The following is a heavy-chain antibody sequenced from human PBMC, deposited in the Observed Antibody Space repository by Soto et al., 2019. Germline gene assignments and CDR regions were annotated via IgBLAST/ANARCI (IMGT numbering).Heavy chain of an antibody. D-gene: IGHD1-26*01. CDR1: GYTFTSYG. CDR3: AGSSAPGGSYYGEGFDY. Sequence: ASVKVSCKASGYTFTSYGISWVRQAPGQGLEWMGWISAYNGNTNYAQKLQGRVTMTTDTSTSTAYMELRSLRSDDTAVYYCAGSSAPGGSYYGEGFDYWGQGTLVTVSS. CDR2: ISAYNGNT. J-gene: IGHJ4*02. V-gene: IGHV1-18*04.